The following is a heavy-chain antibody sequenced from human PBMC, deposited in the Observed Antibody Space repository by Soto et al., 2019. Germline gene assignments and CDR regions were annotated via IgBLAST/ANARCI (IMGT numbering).Heavy chain of an antibody. Sequence: QVQLVQSGAEVKKPESSVRVSCKASGGTFSSFSISWVRQAPGQGLEWLGGIVPILSTTNYAQSFQGRVTITADESTSTAFMELSSLRSEDTAVYYCAGSAITAAHIPPYNWFDPWGQGTLVTVSS. CDR2: IVPILSTT. D-gene: IGHD6-25*01. J-gene: IGHJ5*02. V-gene: IGHV1-69*01. CDR3: AGSAITAAHIPPYNWFDP. CDR1: GGTFSSFS.